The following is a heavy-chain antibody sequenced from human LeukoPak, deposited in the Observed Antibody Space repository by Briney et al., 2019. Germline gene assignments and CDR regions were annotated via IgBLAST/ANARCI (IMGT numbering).Heavy chain of an antibody. V-gene: IGHV4-39*07. CDR2: MYYRGNT. CDR3: ARVDSSNWYEYRGYFDY. J-gene: IGHJ4*02. CDR1: GGSISTITYY. Sequence: PSETLSLTCTVSGGSISTITYYWGWIRQPPGKGLEWVGHMYYRGNTFYNPSLKSRVTISVDTSKNQFSLKLSSVTAANTAVYYCARVDSSNWYEYRGYFDYWGQGTLVTVSS. D-gene: IGHD6-13*01.